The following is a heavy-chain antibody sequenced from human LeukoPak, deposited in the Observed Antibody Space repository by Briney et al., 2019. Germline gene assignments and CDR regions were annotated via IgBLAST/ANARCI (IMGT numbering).Heavy chain of an antibody. J-gene: IGHJ4*02. CDR3: ARDRHSGRFYTIDY. D-gene: IGHD1-26*01. V-gene: IGHV3-33*01. CDR2: MWFDGSNQ. CDR1: GFTFSSHA. Sequence: GGSLRLSCAASGFTFSSHAMHWVRQAPGKGLEWVAVMWFDGSNQYQTDSVKGRFTISRDNSKNTLYLQMSSLRADDTAVYYCARDRHSGRFYTIDYWGQGTLVTVSS.